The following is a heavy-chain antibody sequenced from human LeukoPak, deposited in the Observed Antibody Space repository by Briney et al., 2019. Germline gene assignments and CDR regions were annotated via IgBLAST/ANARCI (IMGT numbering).Heavy chain of an antibody. J-gene: IGHJ4*02. CDR3: ASGYYDSSGYYYSLNYFDY. Sequence: ASVKVSCKASGYTFTSYGISRVRQAPGQGLEWMGWISAYNGNTNYAQKLQGRVTMTTDTSTSTAYMELRSLRSDDTAVYYCASGYYDSSGYYYSLNYFDYWGQGTLVTVSS. D-gene: IGHD3-22*01. CDR1: GYTFTSYG. V-gene: IGHV1-18*01. CDR2: ISAYNGNT.